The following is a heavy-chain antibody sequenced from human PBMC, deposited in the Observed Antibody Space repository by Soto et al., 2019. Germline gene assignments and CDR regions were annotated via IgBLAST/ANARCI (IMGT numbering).Heavy chain of an antibody. J-gene: IGHJ5*02. CDR1: GGSISGSSYY. CDR3: ARLWVGAATEGWFDP. Sequence: PSETLSLTCTVSGGSISGSSYYWGWIRQPPGKGLEWIGSIYYSGSTYYNPSLKSRVTISVDTSKNQFSLKLSSVTAADTAVYYCARLWVGAATEGWFDPWGQGTLVTVSS. D-gene: IGHD2-15*01. CDR2: IYYSGST. V-gene: IGHV4-39*01.